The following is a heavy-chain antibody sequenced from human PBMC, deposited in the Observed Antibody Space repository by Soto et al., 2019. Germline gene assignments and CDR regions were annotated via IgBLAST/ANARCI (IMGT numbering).Heavy chain of an antibody. CDR3: ARGGGGAARNWLDP. Sequence: ASVKVSCKGSGYSFISYGINRVRQAPGQGFEWMGWISGYNGDTMYEQKFQDRVTMTTDTSTSTAHMELRSLRSDDTAIYYCARGGGGAARNWLDPWG. CDR1: GYSFISYG. J-gene: IGHJ5*02. D-gene: IGHD6-13*01. CDR2: ISGYNGDT. V-gene: IGHV1-18*04.